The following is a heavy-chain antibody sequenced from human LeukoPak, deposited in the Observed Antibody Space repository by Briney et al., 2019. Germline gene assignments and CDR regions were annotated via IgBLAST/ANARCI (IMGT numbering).Heavy chain of an antibody. CDR3: ARVGYYYYYGMDV. J-gene: IGHJ6*02. CDR1: GGSISSSSYY. V-gene: IGHV4-39*07. Sequence: SETLSLTCTVSGGSISSSSYYWGWIRQPPGKGLEWIGSIYYSGSTNYNPSLKSRVTISVDTYKNQFSLKLSSVTAADTAVYYCARVGYYYYYGMDVWGQGTTVTVSS. CDR2: IYYSGST.